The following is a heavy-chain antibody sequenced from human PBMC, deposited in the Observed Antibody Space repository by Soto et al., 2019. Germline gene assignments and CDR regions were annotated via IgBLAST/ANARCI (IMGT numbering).Heavy chain of an antibody. V-gene: IGHV3-66*01. CDR3: ARDPGVITMVQGDLNYYYNGMDV. CDR2: IYTGTST. D-gene: IGHD3-10*01. Sequence: GGSLRLSCAASGFTVSRNDMSWVRQAPGKGLEWVSVIYTGTSTDYAESVKGRFTISRDNSENTVYLQMHSLRVEDTAVYYCARDPGVITMVQGDLNYYYNGMDVWGQGTTVTVSS. J-gene: IGHJ6*02. CDR1: GFTVSRND.